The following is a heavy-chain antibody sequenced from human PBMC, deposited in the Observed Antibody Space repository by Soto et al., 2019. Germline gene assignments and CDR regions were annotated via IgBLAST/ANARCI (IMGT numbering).Heavy chain of an antibody. V-gene: IGHV3-23*01. CDR2: ISGSGDST. CDR1: GFTFSIYA. D-gene: IGHD3-22*01. Sequence: EVQLLESGGGLVQPGGSLRLSCAASGFTFSIYAMSWVRQAPGKGLEWVSAISGSGDSTYYADSVKGRFSISRDNSKTTLHLQMNSLRAEDTAVYYCAKSFQFYDSSAYDYWGQGTLVTVSS. CDR3: AKSFQFYDSSAYDY. J-gene: IGHJ4*02.